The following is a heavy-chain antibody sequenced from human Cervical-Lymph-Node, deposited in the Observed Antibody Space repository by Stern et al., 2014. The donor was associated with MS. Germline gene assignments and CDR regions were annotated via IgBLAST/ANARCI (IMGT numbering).Heavy chain of an antibody. Sequence: MQLVESGPEVRQPGASVRVSCEASGYTFTTPNYGIAWVREAPGRGLEWMGWISSYNGNTVYAQNLQDRVTMTTDTSASTAYMELRSLRSDDTAFYYCARERLRDFNDYHFDSWGQGTLVTVSS. CDR2: ISSYNGNT. V-gene: IGHV1-18*01. CDR3: ARERLRDFNDYHFDS. D-gene: IGHD4-11*01. J-gene: IGHJ4*02. CDR1: GYTFTTPNYG.